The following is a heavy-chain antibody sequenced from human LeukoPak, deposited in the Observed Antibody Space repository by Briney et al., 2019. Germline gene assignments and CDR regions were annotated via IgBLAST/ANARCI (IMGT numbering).Heavy chain of an antibody. J-gene: IGHJ5*02. CDR1: GGSISSYY. CDR2: IYYSGST. Sequence: SETLSLTCTVSGGSISSYYWSWVRQPPGKGLEWIGYIYYSGSTNYNPSLKSRVTISVDTSKNQFSLKLTSVTAADTAVYYCARGYSSSWYFNWFDPWGQGTLVTVSS. CDR3: ARGYSSSWYFNWFDP. D-gene: IGHD6-13*01. V-gene: IGHV4-59*08.